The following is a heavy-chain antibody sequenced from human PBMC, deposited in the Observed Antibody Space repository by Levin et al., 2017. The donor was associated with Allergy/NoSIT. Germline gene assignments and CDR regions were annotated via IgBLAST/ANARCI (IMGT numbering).Heavy chain of an antibody. J-gene: IGHJ2*01. V-gene: IGHV3-33*01. CDR3: ARDLHPDYGGVGGFDL. CDR1: GFTFSSYG. Sequence: GESLKISCAASGFTFSSYGMHWVRQAPGKGLEWVAVVWYDGSNKCYADSVKGRFTISRDNSKNTLYLQMNSLRAEDTAVYYCARDLHPDYGGVGGFDLWGRGTLATVSS. CDR2: VWYDGSNK. D-gene: IGHD4-23*01.